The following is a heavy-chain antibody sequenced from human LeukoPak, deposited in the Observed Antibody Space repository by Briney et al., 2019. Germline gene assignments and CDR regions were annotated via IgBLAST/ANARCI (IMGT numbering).Heavy chain of an antibody. J-gene: IGHJ4*02. CDR2: IIPIFGTA. CDR1: GGTSSSYA. V-gene: IGHV1-69*05. D-gene: IGHD3-22*01. Sequence: SVKVSCKASGGTSSSYAISWVRQAPGQGLEWMGGIIPIFGTANYAQKFQGRVTITTDESTSTAYMELSSLRSEDTAVYYCATVALLRGSSGYYYYFDYWGQGTLVTVSS. CDR3: ATVALLRGSSGYYYYFDY.